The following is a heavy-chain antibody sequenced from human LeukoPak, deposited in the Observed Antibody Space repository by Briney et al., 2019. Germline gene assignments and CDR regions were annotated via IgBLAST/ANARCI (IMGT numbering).Heavy chain of an antibody. CDR1: GFAFSSYG. CDR2: ISYDGSNK. D-gene: IGHD3-10*01. Sequence: GRSLRLSCTASGFAFSSYGMHWVRQAPGKGLEWVAVISYDGSNKYYADSVKGRFTISRDNSKNTLYLQMNSLRAEDTAVYYCARATYYYGSGSYYYHYMDVWGKGTTVTVSS. V-gene: IGHV3-30*03. CDR3: ARATYYYGSGSYYYHYMDV. J-gene: IGHJ6*03.